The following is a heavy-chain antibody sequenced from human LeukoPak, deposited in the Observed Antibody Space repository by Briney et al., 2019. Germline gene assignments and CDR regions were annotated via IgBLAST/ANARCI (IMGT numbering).Heavy chain of an antibody. CDR1: GFTFSTSS. CDR2: NSSGSSTV. V-gene: IGHV3-48*02. J-gene: IGHJ4*02. D-gene: IGHD5-12*01. CDR3: ARDTGYSGYVIDY. Sequence: GGSLRLSCAASGFTFSTSSMNWVRQAPGKGLEWVSYNSSGSSTVYYADSVKGRSTISRDNAKNSLFLQMSSLRDEDTAVYYCARDTGYSGYVIDYWGQGTLVTVSS.